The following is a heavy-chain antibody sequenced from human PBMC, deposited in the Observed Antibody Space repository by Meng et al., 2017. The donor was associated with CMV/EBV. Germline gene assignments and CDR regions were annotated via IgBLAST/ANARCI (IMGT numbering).Heavy chain of an antibody. Sequence: GGSLRLSCAASGFTFSSYAMHWVRQAPGKGLEWAAVISYDGSNKYYADSVKVRFTSSRDNSKNTLYLQMNSLRAEDTAVYYCARDPRLWVAGANPLYYFDYWGQGTLVTVSS. V-gene: IGHV3-30*04. CDR1: GFTFSSYA. J-gene: IGHJ4*02. CDR2: ISYDGSNK. CDR3: ARDPRLWVAGANPLYYFDY. D-gene: IGHD6-19*01.